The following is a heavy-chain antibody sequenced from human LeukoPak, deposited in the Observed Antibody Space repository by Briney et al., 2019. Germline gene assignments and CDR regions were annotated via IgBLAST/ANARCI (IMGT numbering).Heavy chain of an antibody. CDR3: ARLAAISGSDYPDD. J-gene: IGHJ4*02. CDR2: IFYSGNT. D-gene: IGHD1-26*01. V-gene: IGHV4-59*08. Sequence: SETLSLTCTVSGVSISSYYWSWIRQPPGKGLEWIGYIFYSGNTIYNPSLRSRVTISADTSKNHFSLRLRSVTAADTADYYCARLAAISGSDYPDDWGQGTLVTVSS. CDR1: GVSISSYY.